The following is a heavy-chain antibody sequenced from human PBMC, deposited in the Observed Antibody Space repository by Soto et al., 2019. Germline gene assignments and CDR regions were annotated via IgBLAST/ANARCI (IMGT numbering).Heavy chain of an antibody. Sequence: SETLSLTCTVSGDSIKTDYWSWIRQSPGKGLEWIGFIYYGGSTNYNPSLKSRVTISVDTPKNQFSLKLSSVTAADTAVYYCAKNWNWGSLVHWGQGALVTVSS. J-gene: IGHJ4*02. V-gene: IGHV4-59*08. D-gene: IGHD7-27*01. CDR2: IYYGGST. CDR3: AKNWNWGSLVH. CDR1: GDSIKTDY.